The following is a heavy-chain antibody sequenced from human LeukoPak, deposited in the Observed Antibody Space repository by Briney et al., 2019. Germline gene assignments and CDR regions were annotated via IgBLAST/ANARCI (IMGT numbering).Heavy chain of an antibody. D-gene: IGHD1-26*01. V-gene: IGHV4-30-4*08. CDR3: ARDTSIGGASY. CDR1: GGSISSGDYY. Sequence: PSQTLSFTCTVSGGSISSGDYYWSWIRQPPGKGLEWIGYIYYSGSTYYNPSLKSRVTISVDTSKNQFSLKLSSVTAADTAVYYCARDTSIGGASYWGQGTLVTVSS. J-gene: IGHJ4*02. CDR2: IYYSGST.